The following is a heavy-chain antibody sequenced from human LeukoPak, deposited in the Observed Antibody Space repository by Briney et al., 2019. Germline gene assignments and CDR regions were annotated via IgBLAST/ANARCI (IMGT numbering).Heavy chain of an antibody. D-gene: IGHD3-22*01. Sequence: ASVKVSCKASGYTFTGYYMHWVRQAPGQGLEWMGWINPNSGGTNYAQKFQGRVTMTRDTSISTAYMELSRLRSDDTAVYYCARGPISSGYYNRNPFDYWGQGTLVTVSS. CDR2: INPNSGGT. V-gene: IGHV1-2*02. CDR3: ARGPISSGYYNRNPFDY. CDR1: GYTFTGYY. J-gene: IGHJ4*02.